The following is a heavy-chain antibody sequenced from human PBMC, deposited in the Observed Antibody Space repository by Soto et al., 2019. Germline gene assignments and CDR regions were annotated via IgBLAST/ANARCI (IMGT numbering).Heavy chain of an antibody. CDR3: VYYFPAPTLAYGMDV. CDR1: GFTFSSYG. Sequence: QVQLVESGGGVVQPGRSLRLSCAASGFTFSSYGMHWVRQAPGKGLEWVAAVSYDGSNKYYADSVKGRFTISRDNSKNTLKMQMNSLRAEDTAVYYCVYYFPAPTLAYGMDVWGQGTTVTVSS. V-gene: IGHV3-30*03. J-gene: IGHJ6*02. D-gene: IGHD3-10*01. CDR2: VSYDGSNK.